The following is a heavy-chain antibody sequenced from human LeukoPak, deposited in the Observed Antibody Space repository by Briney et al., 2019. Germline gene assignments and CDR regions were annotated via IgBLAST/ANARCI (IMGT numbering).Heavy chain of an antibody. Sequence: SETLSLTCAVYGGSFSGYYWSWIRQPPGKGLEWIGEINHSGSTNYNPSLKSRVTISVDTSKNQFSLKLSSVTAADTAVYYCARDSSSSSEYYYYYMDVWGKGTTVTVSS. J-gene: IGHJ6*03. CDR3: ARDSSSSSEYYYYYMDV. CDR2: INHSGST. V-gene: IGHV4-34*01. D-gene: IGHD6-6*01. CDR1: GGSFSGYY.